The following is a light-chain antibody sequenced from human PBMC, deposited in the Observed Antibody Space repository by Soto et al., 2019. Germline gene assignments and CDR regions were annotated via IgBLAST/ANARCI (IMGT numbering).Light chain of an antibody. Sequence: EVVLTQSPGTVSLSPGERVTLSCRASQSVISKYLAWYQQRPGQAPRLLIYAAYSRATGIPDRFSGSGSGTYITLSISRLEPEDFAVYYCQQYGSSLTWTVGQGTKVEMK. V-gene: IGKV3-20*01. CDR2: AAY. CDR1: QSVISKY. CDR3: QQYGSSLTWT. J-gene: IGKJ1*01.